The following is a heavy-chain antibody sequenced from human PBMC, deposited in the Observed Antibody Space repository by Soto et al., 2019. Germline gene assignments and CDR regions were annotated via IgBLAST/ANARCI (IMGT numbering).Heavy chain of an antibody. CDR2: IGASGGSA. CDR1: GFTFRNYA. V-gene: IGHV3-23*01. J-gene: IGHJ4*02. CDR3: AKESLFPSIQGIITN. Sequence: EVQLLESGGGLVQPGGSLRLSCAVSGFTFRNYAMSWVRQAPGKGLEWVSTIGASGGSAYYADSVKGRFTISRDNSKNTLFLQMNSLRAEDTAVYFCAKESLFPSIQGIITNWGQGVVVTVSS. D-gene: IGHD2-2*01.